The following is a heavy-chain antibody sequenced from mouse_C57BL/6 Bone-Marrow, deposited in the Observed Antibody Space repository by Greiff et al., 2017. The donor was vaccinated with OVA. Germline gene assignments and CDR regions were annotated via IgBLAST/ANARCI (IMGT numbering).Heavy chain of an antibody. CDR3: TLTVYFDY. CDR1: GFNIKDDY. V-gene: IGHV14-4*01. J-gene: IGHJ2*01. D-gene: IGHD1-1*01. Sequence: VHVKQSGAELVRPGASVKLSCTASGFNIKDDYMHWVKQRPEQGLEWIGWIDPENGDTEYASKFQGKATITADTSSNTAYLQLSSLTSEDTAVYYCTLTVYFDYWGQGTTLTVSS. CDR2: IDPENGDT.